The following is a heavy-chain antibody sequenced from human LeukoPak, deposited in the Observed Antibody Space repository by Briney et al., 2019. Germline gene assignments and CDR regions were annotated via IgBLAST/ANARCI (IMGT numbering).Heavy chain of an antibody. V-gene: IGHV3-21*05. CDR2: ISGGSGNI. J-gene: IGHJ4*02. CDR3: ARAAPSGTYWFDY. D-gene: IGHD3-10*01. Sequence: GGSLRLSCAASGFSFSSYNMNWVRQARGKGVEWVSYISGGSGNIYHADSVKGRLTLSRDNDKASLYLQMTSLRAEDTAVYFCARAAPSGTYWFDYWGQGTLVTVSS. CDR1: GFSFSSYN.